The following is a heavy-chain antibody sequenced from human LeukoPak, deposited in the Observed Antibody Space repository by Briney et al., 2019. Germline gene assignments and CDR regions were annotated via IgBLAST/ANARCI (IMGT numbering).Heavy chain of an antibody. Sequence: SETLSLTCAVYGGSFSGYYWSWIRQPPGKGLEWIGEINHSGSTNYNPSLKSRVTISVDTSKNQFSLKLSSVTAADTAVYYCAREVRWFGESQNWFDPWGQGTLVTVSS. CDR1: GGSFSGYY. CDR3: AREVRWFGESQNWFDP. V-gene: IGHV4-34*01. CDR2: INHSGST. J-gene: IGHJ5*02. D-gene: IGHD3-10*01.